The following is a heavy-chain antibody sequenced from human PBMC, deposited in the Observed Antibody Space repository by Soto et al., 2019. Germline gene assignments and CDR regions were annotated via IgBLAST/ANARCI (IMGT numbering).Heavy chain of an antibody. CDR2: MNPNRGNT. CDR3: ARERSSACTGWFEP. J-gene: IGHJ5*02. D-gene: IGHD6-13*01. Sequence: QVQLVQSGAEVKKPGASVKVSCKASGYTFTSYDINWVRQATGQGLEWMGWMNPNRGNTGYAQKVQGRVTMTRPTSISTAYMELSSLRSEDTAVYYCARERSSACTGWFEPWGQGTLVTVSS. CDR1: GYTFTSYD. V-gene: IGHV1-8*01.